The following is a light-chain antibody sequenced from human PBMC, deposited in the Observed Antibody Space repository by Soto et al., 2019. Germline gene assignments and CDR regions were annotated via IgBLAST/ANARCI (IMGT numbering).Light chain of an antibody. V-gene: IGKV3-15*01. Sequence: EIVMTQSPATLSVSPGERATLPCRASQSVSSNLAWYQQKPGQAPRLLIYGASTRATGIPARFSGDGSGTDFTLTISSLQSEDFAVYYCQQYSNWPRTLGQGTKVDIK. CDR2: GAS. J-gene: IGKJ1*01. CDR3: QQYSNWPRT. CDR1: QSVSSN.